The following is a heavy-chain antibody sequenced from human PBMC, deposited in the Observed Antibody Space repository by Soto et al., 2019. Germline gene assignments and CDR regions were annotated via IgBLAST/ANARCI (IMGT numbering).Heavy chain of an antibody. D-gene: IGHD3-22*01. V-gene: IGHV5-51*01. CDR2: IYPGDSDT. J-gene: IGHJ6*04. Sequence: GESLKISCKGSGYSFTSYWIGWVRQMPGKGLEWMGIIYPGDSDTRYSPSFQGQVTISADKSISTAYLQWSSLKASDTAMYYCARLGDISVYYYQLGPDYSYSGWDVWGKGTRVTVPS. CDR3: ARLGDISVYYYQLGPDYSYSGWDV. CDR1: GYSFTSYW.